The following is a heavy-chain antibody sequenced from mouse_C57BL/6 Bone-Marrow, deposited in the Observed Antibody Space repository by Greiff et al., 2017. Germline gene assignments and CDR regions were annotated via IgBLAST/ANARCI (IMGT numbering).Heavy chain of an antibody. V-gene: IGHV1-59*01. CDR3: ERNYRDY. CDR1: GYTFTSYW. Sequence: QLQQPGAELVRPGTSVKLSCKASGYTFTSYWMHWVKQRPGQGLEWIGVIDPSDSYTNYNQQFKGKATLTVDTSSSTAYMQLSSLTSEDSAVYYCERNYRDYWGQGTTLTVSS. CDR2: IDPSDSYT. D-gene: IGHD2-12*01. J-gene: IGHJ2*01.